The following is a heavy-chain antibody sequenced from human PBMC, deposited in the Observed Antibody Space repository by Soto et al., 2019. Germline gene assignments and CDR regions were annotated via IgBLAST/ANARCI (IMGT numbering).Heavy chain of an antibody. CDR3: ARGYSNNFFDY. V-gene: IGHV3-66*01. Sequence: PGGSLRLSCAASGFTFSSYAMSWVRQAPGKGLEWISIIYSGGNTYYADSVKGRFTISRDNSQNTLHLQMNSLRAEDTAVYYCARGYSNNFFDYWGQGDLVTVSS. CDR2: IYSGGNT. J-gene: IGHJ4*02. CDR1: GFTFSSYA. D-gene: IGHD6-13*01.